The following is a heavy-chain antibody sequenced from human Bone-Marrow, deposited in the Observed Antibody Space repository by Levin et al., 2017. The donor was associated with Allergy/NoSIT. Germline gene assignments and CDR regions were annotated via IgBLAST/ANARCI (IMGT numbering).Heavy chain of an antibody. CDR3: ARDAVGFDYYGLDV. J-gene: IGHJ6*02. CDR1: GFSFSIYS. D-gene: IGHD3-10*01. Sequence: GGSLRLSCETSGFSFSIYSMNWVRQAPGKGLEWISYIGSASATIYHADSVMGRFTVSRDDAKGVLYLHMSSLRAEDTAVYYCARDAVGFDYYGLDVWGQGTTVTVSS. V-gene: IGHV3-48*01. CDR2: IGSASATI.